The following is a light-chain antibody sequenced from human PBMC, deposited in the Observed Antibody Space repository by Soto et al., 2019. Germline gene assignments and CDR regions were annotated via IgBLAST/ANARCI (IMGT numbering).Light chain of an antibody. CDR2: LEGSGIY. CDR3: EPGESHTRV. V-gene: IGLV4-60*02. Sequence: QSVLTQSSSASASLGSSVKLTCTLSSGHSRYIIAWHQQQPGKAPRYLMKLEGSGIYNKGSGVPDRFSGSRSGADRYLTIPTPWFEVGADYSGEPGESHTRVFGGGTKLTVL. J-gene: IGLJ3*02. CDR1: SGHSRYI.